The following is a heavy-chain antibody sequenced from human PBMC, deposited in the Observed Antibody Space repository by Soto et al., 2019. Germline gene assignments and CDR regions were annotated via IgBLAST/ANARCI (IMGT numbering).Heavy chain of an antibody. J-gene: IGHJ5*02. Sequence: QVQLQESGPGLVKPSQTLSLTCTVSGGSISSGGYYWSWIRQHPRKGLEWIGYIYYSGSTYYNPSLKSRVTISVDTSKTQFSLKLSSVTAADTAVYYCARAGDIVLVPAATFDPWGQGTLVTVSS. CDR1: GGSISSGGYY. D-gene: IGHD2-2*01. CDR3: ARAGDIVLVPAATFDP. V-gene: IGHV4-31*03. CDR2: IYYSGST.